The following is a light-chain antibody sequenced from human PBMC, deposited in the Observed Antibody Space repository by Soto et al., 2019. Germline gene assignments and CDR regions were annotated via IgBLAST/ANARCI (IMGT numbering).Light chain of an antibody. J-gene: IGKJ3*01. CDR1: KSVSSSY. CDR3: QQYGSTPFT. Sequence: DIVLTQSPGPLSLSPGERATLSCRASKSVSSSYLAWNQKKPGKAPRLLIYGASSRATGIPDRFSGSGSGTDFTLTISRLEPEEFAVYYCQQYGSTPFTFGPGTKVDIK. V-gene: IGKV3-20*01. CDR2: GAS.